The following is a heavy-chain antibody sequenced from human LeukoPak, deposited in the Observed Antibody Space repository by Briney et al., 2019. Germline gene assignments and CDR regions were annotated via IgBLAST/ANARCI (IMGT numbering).Heavy chain of an antibody. CDR2: IYSGGST. V-gene: IGHV3-66*01. D-gene: IGHD5-18*01. CDR3: ARDRGARGYSYGYFDY. J-gene: IGHJ4*02. CDR1: GFTVSSNY. Sequence: PGGSLRLSCAASGFTVSSNYMSWVRQAPEKGLEWVSVIYSGGSTYYADSVKGRFTISRDNSKNTLYLQMNSLRAEDTAVYYCARDRGARGYSYGYFDYWGQGTLVTVSS.